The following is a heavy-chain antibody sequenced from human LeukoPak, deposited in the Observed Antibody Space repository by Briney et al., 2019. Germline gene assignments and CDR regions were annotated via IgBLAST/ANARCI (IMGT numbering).Heavy chain of an antibody. D-gene: IGHD1-26*01. V-gene: IGHV3-23*01. CDR3: ASGSYDSVYYYGMDV. CDR2: ISGSGGST. J-gene: IGHJ6*02. CDR1: GFTFSSYA. Sequence: GGSLRLPCAASGFTFSSYAMSWVRQAPGKGLEWVSAISGSGGSTYYADSVKGRFTISRDNSKNTLYLQMNSLRAEDTAVYYCASGSYDSVYYYGMDVWGQGTTVTVSS.